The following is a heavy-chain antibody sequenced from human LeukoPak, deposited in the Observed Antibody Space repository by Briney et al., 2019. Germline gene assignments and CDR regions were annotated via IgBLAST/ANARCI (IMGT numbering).Heavy chain of an antibody. Sequence: GGPVTLSCAASGFTFSSYAMSWVGQAPGKGREWVSAISGSGGSTYYADSVKGRFTTSRDNSKNTLYLQMNSLRAEDTAVYYCAKDSAGDGGYDLLDYWGQGTLVTVSS. D-gene: IGHD5-12*01. CDR1: GFTFSSYA. J-gene: IGHJ4*02. CDR3: AKDSAGDGGYDLLDY. V-gene: IGHV3-23*01. CDR2: ISGSGGST.